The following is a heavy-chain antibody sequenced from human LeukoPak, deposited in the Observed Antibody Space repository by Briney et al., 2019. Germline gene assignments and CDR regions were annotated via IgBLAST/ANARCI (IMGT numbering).Heavy chain of an antibody. J-gene: IGHJ4*02. CDR1: GYTFTGYY. D-gene: IGHD3-22*01. V-gene: IGHV1-2*02. CDR2: INPNSGGT. Sequence: ASVKVSCNSSGYTFTGYYMHWGRQAPAQGLEWMGWINPNSGGTNYAQKFQGRVTMTRDTSISTAYMELSRLRSDDTAVYYCARTEYYYDSSGYYDWGQGTLVTVSS. CDR3: ARTEYYYDSSGYYD.